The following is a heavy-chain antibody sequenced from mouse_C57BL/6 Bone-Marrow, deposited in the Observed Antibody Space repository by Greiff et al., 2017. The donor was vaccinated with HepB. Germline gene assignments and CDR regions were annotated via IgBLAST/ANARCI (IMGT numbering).Heavy chain of an antibody. Sequence: QVQLKESGAELVRPGTSVKVSCKASGYAFTNYLIEWVKQRPGQGLEWIGVINPGSGGTNYNEKFKGKATLTADKSSSTAYMQLSSLTSEDSAVYCCARDGVYDYERFAYWGQGTLVTVSA. CDR3: ARDGVYDYERFAY. V-gene: IGHV1-54*01. CDR2: INPGSGGT. D-gene: IGHD2-4*01. J-gene: IGHJ3*01. CDR1: GYAFTNYL.